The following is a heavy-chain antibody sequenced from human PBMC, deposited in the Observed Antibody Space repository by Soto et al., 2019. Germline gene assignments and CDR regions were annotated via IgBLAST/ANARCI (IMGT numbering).Heavy chain of an antibody. CDR3: ARAVRIWGGSSPLSYYYYMDV. V-gene: IGHV1-8*01. D-gene: IGHD6-13*01. CDR1: GYTFTNYD. J-gene: IGHJ6*03. CDR2: MNPNSGNT. Sequence: GASVKVSCKASGYTFTNYDINWVRQATGQGLEWMGWMNPNSGNTGYGQKFQGRVTMTRNTSISTAYMELSSLRSEDSAVYYCARAVRIWGGSSPLSYYYYMDVWGKGTTVTVSS.